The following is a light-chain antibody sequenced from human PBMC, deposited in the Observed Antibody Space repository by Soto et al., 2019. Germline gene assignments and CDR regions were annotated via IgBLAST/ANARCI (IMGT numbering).Light chain of an antibody. V-gene: IGKV3-20*01. CDR2: AS. CDR1: QSVSDMY. Sequence: ELVLTQAPGTLSLSTGERATLSCRASQSVSDMYLAWYQQKPGQAPRLLIYASNRATGIPDRFSGSGSGTDFTLTISRLEPEAFAVYYCQQYATSAMFGPGTKVEIK. J-gene: IGKJ3*01. CDR3: QQYATSAM.